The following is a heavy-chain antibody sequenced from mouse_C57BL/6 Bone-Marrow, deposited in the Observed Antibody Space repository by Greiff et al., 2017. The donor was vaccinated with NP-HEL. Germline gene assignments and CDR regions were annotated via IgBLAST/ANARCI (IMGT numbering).Heavy chain of an antibody. CDR1: GYTFTSYW. V-gene: IGHV1-52*01. J-gene: IGHJ2*01. D-gene: IGHD1-1*01. CDR2: IDPSDSET. Sequence: QVQLKQPGAELVRPGSSVKLSCKASGYTFTSYWMHWVKQRPIQGLEWIGNIDPSDSETHYNQKFKDKATLTVDKSSSTAYMQLSSLTSEDSAVYYCARDYGSIYYFDYWGQGTTLTVSS. CDR3: ARDYGSIYYFDY.